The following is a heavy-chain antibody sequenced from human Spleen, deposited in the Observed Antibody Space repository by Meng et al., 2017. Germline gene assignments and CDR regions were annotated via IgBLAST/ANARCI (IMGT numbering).Heavy chain of an antibody. J-gene: IGHJ4*02. CDR1: GYSFTSYW. Sequence: GGSLRLSCKGSGYSFTSYWIGWVRQMPGKGLEWMGIIYPGDSDTRYSPSFQGLVTISADKSITTAFLQWSSLRASDTAMYYCARLSADGDYWGQGTLVTVSS. CDR3: ARLSADGDY. D-gene: IGHD2/OR15-2a*01. CDR2: IYPGDSDT. V-gene: IGHV5-51*01.